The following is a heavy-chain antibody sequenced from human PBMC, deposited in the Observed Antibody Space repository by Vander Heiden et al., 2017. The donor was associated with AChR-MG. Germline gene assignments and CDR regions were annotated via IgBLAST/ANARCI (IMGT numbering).Heavy chain of an antibody. CDR3: ARRPYCSSTSCHRFDP. V-gene: IGHV4-34*01. J-gene: IGHJ5*02. CDR1: GGSFSGYY. D-gene: IGHD2-2*01. Sequence: QVQLQQWGAGLLKPSETLSLTCAVYGGSFSGYYWSWIRQPPGKGLEWIGEINHSGSTNYNPSLKSRVTISVDTSKNQFSLKLSSVTAADTAVYYCARRPYCSSTSCHRFDPWGHGTLVTVSS. CDR2: INHSGST.